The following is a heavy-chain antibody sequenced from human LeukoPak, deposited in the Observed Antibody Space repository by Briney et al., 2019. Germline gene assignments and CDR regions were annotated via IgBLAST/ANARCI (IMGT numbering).Heavy chain of an antibody. CDR1: GFTFSSYA. CDR3: ARVVVVAATLDY. Sequence: PGRSLRLSCAASGFTFSSYAMHRVRQAPGKGLEWEAVISYDGSNKYYADSVKGRFTISRDNSKNTLYLQMNSLRAEDTAVYYCARVVVVAATLDYWGQGTLVTVSS. V-gene: IGHV3-30-3*01. CDR2: ISYDGSNK. D-gene: IGHD2-15*01. J-gene: IGHJ4*02.